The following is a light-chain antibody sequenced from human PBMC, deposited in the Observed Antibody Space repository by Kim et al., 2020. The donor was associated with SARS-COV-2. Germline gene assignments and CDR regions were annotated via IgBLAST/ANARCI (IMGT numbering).Light chain of an antibody. Sequence: QSALTQPASMSGSPGQSITISCTGTTSDVGDYNLVSWYQQHPGKAPKLMIYEGSKRPSGVSNRFSGSKSDTTASLTISGLQAEDEADYCCCSYVETDTVFGGGTKLTVL. CDR2: EGS. CDR3: CSYVETDTV. CDR1: TSDVGDYNL. V-gene: IGLV2-23*01. J-gene: IGLJ2*01.